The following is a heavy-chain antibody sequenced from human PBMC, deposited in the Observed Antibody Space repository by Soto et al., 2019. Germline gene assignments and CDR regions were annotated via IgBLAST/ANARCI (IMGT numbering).Heavy chain of an antibody. CDR3: VQTTGWPGFDF. CDR2: IYGGGTT. CDR1: GFAVSSKY. J-gene: IGHJ4*02. Sequence: EVQLVESGGGLIQPGGSLRLSCAASGFAVSSKYMTWIRQAPGKGLEWVSVIYGGGTTYYADSVKGRFTISRDTSKNAWYLQMSSLIAEDTAVYYCVQTTGWPGFDFWGQGTLVTVSS. D-gene: IGHD6-19*01. V-gene: IGHV3-53*01.